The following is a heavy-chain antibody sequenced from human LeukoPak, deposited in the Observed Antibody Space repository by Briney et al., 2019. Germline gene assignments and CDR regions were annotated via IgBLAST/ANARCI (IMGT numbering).Heavy chain of an antibody. J-gene: IGHJ4*02. V-gene: IGHV1-18*01. D-gene: IGHD4-11*01. CDR2: ISAYNGNT. CDR3: ARDADYSNYGAYFDY. CDR1: GYTFTSYG. Sequence: ASVKVSCKASGYTFTSYGISWVRQAPGQGLEWMGWISAYNGNTNYAQKLQGRVTMTTDTSTSTAYMELRSLRSDDTAVYYCARDADYSNYGAYFDYWGQGTLVTVSS.